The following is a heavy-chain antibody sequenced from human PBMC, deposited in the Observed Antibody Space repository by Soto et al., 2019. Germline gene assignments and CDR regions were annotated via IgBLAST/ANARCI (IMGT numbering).Heavy chain of an antibody. D-gene: IGHD2-15*01. CDR3: ARMSNFDGRLYFDP. CDR2: VYYSVTT. V-gene: IGHV4-30-4*01. J-gene: IGHJ2*01. CDR1: GPSINNNDYY. Sequence: KASETLSLTCTFSGPSINNNDYYWSWIRQTPVKGLEWIGYVYYSVTTDYIPSLKSRLSMSIDQSQNQFTRKLHSVTAAHPATYYVARMSNFDGRLYFDPWRGGT.